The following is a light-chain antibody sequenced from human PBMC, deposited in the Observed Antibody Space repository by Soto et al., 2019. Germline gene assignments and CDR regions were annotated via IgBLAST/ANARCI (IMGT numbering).Light chain of an antibody. CDR2: KAS. V-gene: IGKV1-5*03. CDR1: QSISSW. CDR3: QQYNDNWT. Sequence: DIQMTQSPSTLSASVGDRVTITCRASQSISSWLAWYQQKPGKAPKLLIYKASTLQSGVPSRFSGSGPGTEFTLAISSLQPDDFATYYCQQYNDNWTFGQGTKVEIK. J-gene: IGKJ1*01.